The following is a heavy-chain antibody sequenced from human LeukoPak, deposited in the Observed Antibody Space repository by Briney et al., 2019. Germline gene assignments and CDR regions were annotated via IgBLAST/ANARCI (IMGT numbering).Heavy chain of an antibody. V-gene: IGHV4-34*01. CDR1: GGSFSGYY. D-gene: IGHD6-6*01. J-gene: IGHJ4*02. Sequence: PSETLSLTCAVYGGSFSGYYWSWIRQPPGKGLEWIGEINHSGSTNYNPSLKSRVTISVDTSKNQFSLKLSSVTAADTAVYYCARRRLAARPRGGNCFDYWGQGTLVTVSS. CDR2: INHSGST. CDR3: ARRRLAARPRGGNCFDY.